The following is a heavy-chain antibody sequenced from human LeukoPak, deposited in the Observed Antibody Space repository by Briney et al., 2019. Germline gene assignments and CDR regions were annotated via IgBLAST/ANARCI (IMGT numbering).Heavy chain of an antibody. CDR1: GFPFSSYS. J-gene: IGHJ4*02. V-gene: IGHV3-21*01. CDR2: ISSRSSYI. D-gene: IGHD3-22*01. Sequence: PGGSLGLSCAASGFPFSSYSMNWVRQAPGKGLEWVSSISSRSSYIFYADSLKDRFTISRDNAKNSLSLQMNSLRAEDTAMYYCCRSSGYFSEIDYWGQGTLVTVSS. CDR3: CRSSGYFSEIDY.